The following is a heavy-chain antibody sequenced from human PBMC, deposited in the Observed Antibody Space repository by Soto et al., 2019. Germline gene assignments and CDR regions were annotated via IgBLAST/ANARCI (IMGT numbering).Heavy chain of an antibody. CDR3: ARGLRYSSSWPFDY. V-gene: IGHV4-30-4*01. Sequence: QVQLQESGPGLVKPSQTLSLTCTVSGGSISSGDYYWSWIRQPPGKGLEWIGYIYYSGSTYYNPSLESRVTXXVXTXXNQFSLKLSSVTAADTAVYYCARGLRYSSSWPFDYWGQGTLVTVSS. D-gene: IGHD6-13*01. J-gene: IGHJ4*02. CDR2: IYYSGST. CDR1: GGSISSGDYY.